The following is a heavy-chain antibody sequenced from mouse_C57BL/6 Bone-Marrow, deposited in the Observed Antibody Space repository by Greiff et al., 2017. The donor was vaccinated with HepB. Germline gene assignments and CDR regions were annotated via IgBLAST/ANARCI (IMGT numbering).Heavy chain of an antibody. CDR2: IYPSDSET. CDR3: AREGGPLDY. V-gene: IGHV1-61*01. D-gene: IGHD1-1*02. CDR1: GYTFTSYW. J-gene: IGHJ2*01. Sequence: VQLQQPGAELVRPGSSVKLSCKASGYTFTSYWMDWVKQRPGQGLEWIGNIYPSDSETHYNQKFKDKATLTVDKSSSTAYMQLSRLTSEDSAVYDGAREGGPLDYRGQGTTLTVSS.